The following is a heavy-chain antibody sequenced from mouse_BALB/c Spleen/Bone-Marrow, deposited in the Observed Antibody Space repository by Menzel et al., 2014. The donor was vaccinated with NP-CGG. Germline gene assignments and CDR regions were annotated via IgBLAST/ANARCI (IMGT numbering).Heavy chain of an antibody. CDR1: GFNIKDTY. J-gene: IGHJ3*01. Sequence: EVHLQQPGAELVKPGAPVKLSCTASGFNIKDTYMHWVKQRPEQGLEWIGRTDPANGNTKYDPKFQGKATITADTSSNTAYLQLSSLTSEDTAVYYCARWGITTGFAYWGQGTLVTVSA. V-gene: IGHV14-3*02. CDR3: ARWGITTGFAY. D-gene: IGHD2-4*01. CDR2: TDPANGNT.